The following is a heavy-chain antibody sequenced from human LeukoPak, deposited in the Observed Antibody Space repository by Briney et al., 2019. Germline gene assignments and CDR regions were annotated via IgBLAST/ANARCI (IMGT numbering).Heavy chain of an antibody. D-gene: IGHD1-7*01. J-gene: IGHJ3*02. Sequence: SETLSLTCTVSGGSISSSSYYWGWIRQPPGKGLEWIGSIYYSGSTYYNPSLKSRVTISVYTSKNQFSLKLSSVTAADTAVYYCARTPLELDAFDIWGQGTMVTVSS. V-gene: IGHV4-39*01. CDR2: IYYSGST. CDR1: GGSISSSSYY. CDR3: ARTPLELDAFDI.